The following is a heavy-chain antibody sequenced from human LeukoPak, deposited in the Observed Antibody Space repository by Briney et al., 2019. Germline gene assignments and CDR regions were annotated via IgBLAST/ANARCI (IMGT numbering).Heavy chain of an antibody. CDR2: ISGSGGST. CDR3: AKHPSGYPNGGFDY. CDR1: GFTFSSYA. J-gene: IGHJ4*02. V-gene: IGHV3-23*01. Sequence: PGGSLRLSCAASGFTFSSYAMSWVRQAPGRGLEWVSAISGSGGSTYYADSVKGRFTISRDNSKNTLYLQMNSLRAEDTAVYYCAKHPSGYPNGGFDYWGQGTLVTVSS. D-gene: IGHD6-13*01.